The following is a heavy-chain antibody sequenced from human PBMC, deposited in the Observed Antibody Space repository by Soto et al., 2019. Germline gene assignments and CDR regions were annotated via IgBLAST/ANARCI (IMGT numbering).Heavy chain of an antibody. D-gene: IGHD6-6*01. CDR2: INHSGST. Sequence: QVQLQQWGAGLLKPSETLSLTCAVYGGSFSGYYWSWIRQPPGKGLEWIGEINHSGSTNYNPSLKSRVNISVDTSKNQFSLKLSSVTAADTAVYYCARGFYSSSYFGAFDIWGQGTMVTVSS. CDR3: ARGFYSSSYFGAFDI. CDR1: GGSFSGYY. J-gene: IGHJ3*02. V-gene: IGHV4-34*01.